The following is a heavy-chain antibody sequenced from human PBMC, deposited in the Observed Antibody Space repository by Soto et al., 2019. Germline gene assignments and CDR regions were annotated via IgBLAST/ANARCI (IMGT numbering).Heavy chain of an antibody. CDR3: ARDPSYYGMDV. J-gene: IGHJ6*02. CDR1: GYTFTSYS. Sequence: GGSVKVSCKASGYTFTSYSMHLVRQAPGQRREWMGWINAGNGNTKYSQKFQGRVTITRDTSASTAYMELSSLRSEDTAVYYCARDPSYYGMDVWGQGTTVTVSS. V-gene: IGHV1-3*01. CDR2: INAGNGNT.